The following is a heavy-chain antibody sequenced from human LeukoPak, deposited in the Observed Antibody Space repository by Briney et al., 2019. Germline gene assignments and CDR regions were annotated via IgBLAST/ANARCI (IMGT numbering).Heavy chain of an antibody. V-gene: IGHV3-30*04. CDR2: ISYDGSNK. CDR3: AKDYYGSGSYYPAFFDY. D-gene: IGHD3-10*01. Sequence: PGGSLRLSCAASGFTFSSYAMHWVRQAPGKGLEWVAVISYDGSNKYYADSVRGRFTISRDNSKNTLYLQMNSLRAEDTAVYYCAKDYYGSGSYYPAFFDYWGQGTLVTVSS. J-gene: IGHJ4*02. CDR1: GFTFSSYA.